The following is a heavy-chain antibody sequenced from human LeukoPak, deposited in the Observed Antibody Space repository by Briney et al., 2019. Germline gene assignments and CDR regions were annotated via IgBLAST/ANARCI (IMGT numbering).Heavy chain of an antibody. V-gene: IGHV3-23*01. CDR3: ARHESAVGALFY. J-gene: IGHJ4*02. CDR2: IGDSGVIT. D-gene: IGHD1-26*01. Sequence: QPGGSLRLSCVASGFTFSNYGMSWVRQAPGKGLEWVAGIGDSGVITYYADSVKGRFTISRDNSKTTLYLHLNTLRAEDTAVHYCARHESAVGALFYWGQGTLVTVSS. CDR1: GFTFSNYG.